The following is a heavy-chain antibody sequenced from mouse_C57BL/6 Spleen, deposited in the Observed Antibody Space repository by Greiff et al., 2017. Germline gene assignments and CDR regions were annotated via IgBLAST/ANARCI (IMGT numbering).Heavy chain of an antibody. CDR1: GYTFTSYW. J-gene: IGHJ4*01. D-gene: IGHD1-1*01. Sequence: QVQLQQSGAELVRPGSSVKLSCKASGYTFTSYWMHWVKQRPIQGLEWIGNIDPSDSETHYNQKFKDKATLTVDKSSSTAYMQLSSLTSEDSAVYYWARGGSSSLYYAMDYGGQGTSVTVSS. CDR3: ARGGSSSLYYAMDY. V-gene: IGHV1-52*01. CDR2: IDPSDSET.